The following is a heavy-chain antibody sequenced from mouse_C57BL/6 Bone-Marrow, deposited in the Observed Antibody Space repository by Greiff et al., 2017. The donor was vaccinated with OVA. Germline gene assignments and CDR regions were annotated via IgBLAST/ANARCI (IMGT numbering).Heavy chain of an antibody. J-gene: IGHJ3*01. V-gene: IGHV1-81*01. CDR2: IYPRSGNP. CDR1: GYTFTSYG. Sequence: VQLQESGAELARPGASVKLSCKASGYTFTSYGISWVKQRTGQGLEWIGEIYPRSGNPYYNEKFKGKATLTADKSSSTAYMELRSLTSEDSAVYFCARSLLPWFAYWGQGTLVTVSA. CDR3: ARSLLPWFAY.